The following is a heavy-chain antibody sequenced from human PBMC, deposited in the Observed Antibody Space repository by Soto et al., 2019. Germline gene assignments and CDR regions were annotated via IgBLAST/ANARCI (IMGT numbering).Heavy chain of an antibody. V-gene: IGHV4-59*01. CDR2: VYYSGST. J-gene: IGHJ3*02. CDR3: ARGYYDSRGQSNTFDI. Sequence: SETLSLTCTVSGASISSSYWSWIRQSPGKGLEWIGYVYYSGSTNYNPSLKSRVTISVDTSKNQFSLKLSSVTAADAAVYYCARGYYDSRGQSNTFDIWGQGTMVTVSS. CDR1: GASISSSY. D-gene: IGHD3-22*01.